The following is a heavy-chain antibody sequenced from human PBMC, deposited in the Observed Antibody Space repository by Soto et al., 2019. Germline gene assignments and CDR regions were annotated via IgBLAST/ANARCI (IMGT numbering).Heavy chain of an antibody. CDR3: ARRSIAARYYYYGMDV. J-gene: IGHJ6*02. V-gene: IGHV5-51*01. CDR2: IYPGDSDT. CDR1: GYSFTSYW. D-gene: IGHD6-6*01. Sequence: GESLKISCKGPGYSFTSYWIGWVRQMPGNGLEWMGIIYPGDSDTRYSPSFQGQVTISADKSISTAYLQWSSLKASDTAMYYCARRSIAARYYYYGMDVWGQGTTVTVSS.